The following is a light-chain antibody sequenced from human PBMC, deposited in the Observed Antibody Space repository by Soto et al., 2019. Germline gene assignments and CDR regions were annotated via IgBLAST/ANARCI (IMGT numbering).Light chain of an antibody. CDR3: QQYDTSIWAYT. CDR1: QSVSSSY. V-gene: IGKV3-20*01. Sequence: EVVLTQSPVTLSLSPGERATLSCRASQSVSSSYLAWYQQKPGQAPRLLIYGASSRAAGIPDRFSGSGSGTDFTLTISRLEAEDCAVYYCQQYDTSIWAYTFGQGTKLEIK. CDR2: GAS. J-gene: IGKJ2*01.